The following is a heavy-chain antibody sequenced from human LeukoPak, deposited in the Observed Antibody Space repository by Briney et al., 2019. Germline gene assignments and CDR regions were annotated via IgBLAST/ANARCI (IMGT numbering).Heavy chain of an antibody. Sequence: GESLKISCKGSGYRFPNYWIGWVRQVLGKGLEWMGIIYPGDSHTRYSPSFQDQVTISVDKSISTAYLQWSSLKASDAAMYYCARGPYAYTSSATLGSYNWFDPWGQGSLVTVSS. D-gene: IGHD2-2*02. CDR1: GYRFPNYW. V-gene: IGHV5-51*01. CDR3: ARGPYAYTSSATLGSYNWFDP. CDR2: IYPGDSHT. J-gene: IGHJ5*02.